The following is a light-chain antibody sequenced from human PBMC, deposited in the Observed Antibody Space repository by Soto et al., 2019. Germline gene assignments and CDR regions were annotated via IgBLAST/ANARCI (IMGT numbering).Light chain of an antibody. Sequence: EIVMTQSPATLSVSPGERATLSCRASQSVSSNLAWYQQKPGQAPRLLIYGASTRATGIPARFSGSGSGTDITLTIGSLQSEAFAVYYCQQYNKWLPLTFGGGTKVEIK. CDR3: QQYNKWLPLT. CDR1: QSVSSN. CDR2: GAS. J-gene: IGKJ4*01. V-gene: IGKV3-15*01.